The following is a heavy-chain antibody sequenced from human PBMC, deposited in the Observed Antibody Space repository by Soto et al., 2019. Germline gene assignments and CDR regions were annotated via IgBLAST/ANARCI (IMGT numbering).Heavy chain of an antibody. CDR1: GYTFTSYF. Sequence: GASVKVSCKASGYTFTSYFISWVRQAPGQGLEWMGWISAYNGNTNYAQKLQGRVTITRDTSASTAYMELSSLRSEDTAVYYCARSIVVVTALDYWGQGTLVTVSS. CDR2: ISAYNGNT. J-gene: IGHJ4*02. CDR3: ARSIVVVTALDY. D-gene: IGHD2-21*02. V-gene: IGHV1-18*01.